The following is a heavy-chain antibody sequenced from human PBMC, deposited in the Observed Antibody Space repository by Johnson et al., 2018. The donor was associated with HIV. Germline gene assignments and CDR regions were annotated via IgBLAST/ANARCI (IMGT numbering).Heavy chain of an antibody. V-gene: IGHV3-30*04. D-gene: IGHD3-22*01. CDR3: ARDQTYYYDTSGYQGAFDI. CDR2: ISYDGSNK. J-gene: IGHJ3*02. Sequence: QVQLVESGGGVVQPGRSLRLSCAASAFTSSSYSMHWVRQAPGKGLEWVAVISYDGSNKYYAHSVKGRFTISRDNARSTLYLQMNSLRPEDTAVYYCARDQTYYYDTSGYQGAFDIWGQGTMVSVSS. CDR1: AFTSSSYS.